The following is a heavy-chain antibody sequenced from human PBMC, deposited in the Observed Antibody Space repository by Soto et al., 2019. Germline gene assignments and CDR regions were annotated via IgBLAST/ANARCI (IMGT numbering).Heavy chain of an antibody. J-gene: IGHJ5*02. D-gene: IGHD3-22*01. V-gene: IGHV2-5*02. CDR1: GFSLNTGGLG. CDR3: AHSRCGGDCLQSYSSHYYYDSSGSNWFDP. Sequence: SGPTLVNPTQTLTLTCTFSGFSLNTGGLGVGWIRQPPGKALEWLALIYWDDDKRYSPSLKSRLTITKDTSKNQVVLTMTNMDPVDTATYYCAHSRCGGDCLQSYSSHYYYDSSGSNWFDPWGQGTLVTVSS. CDR2: IYWDDDK.